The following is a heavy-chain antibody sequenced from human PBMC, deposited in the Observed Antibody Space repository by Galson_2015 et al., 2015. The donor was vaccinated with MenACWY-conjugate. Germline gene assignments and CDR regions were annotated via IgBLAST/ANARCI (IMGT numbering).Heavy chain of an antibody. Sequence: SLRLSCAASGFTFSSYAMSWVRQAPGKGLEWVSAISGSGGNTYYADSVKGRFTISRDNSKNTLYLQINSLRAEDTAVYYCATTYSSPGYYYYMDVWGRGTAVTVSS. CDR3: ATTYSSPGYYYYMDV. V-gene: IGHV3-23*01. D-gene: IGHD5-18*01. CDR1: GFTFSSYA. CDR2: ISGSGGNT. J-gene: IGHJ6*03.